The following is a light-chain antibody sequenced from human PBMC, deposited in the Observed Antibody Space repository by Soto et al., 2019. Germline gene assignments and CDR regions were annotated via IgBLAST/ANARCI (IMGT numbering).Light chain of an antibody. CDR3: AAWDDSLSVLA. CDR1: ALTKQY. Sequence: SYELTQPPSVSVSPGQTARIPCSGDALTKQYAHWYQQKPGQAPVMMICKDNERPSGIPERFSGSKSGTSASLDISGLRSEDEADYYCAAWDDSLSVLALGTGTKLTVL. J-gene: IGLJ1*01. CDR2: KDN. V-gene: IGLV3-25*02.